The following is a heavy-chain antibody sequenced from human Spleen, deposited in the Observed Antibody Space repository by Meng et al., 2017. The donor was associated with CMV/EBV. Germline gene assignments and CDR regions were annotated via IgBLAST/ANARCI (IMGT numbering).Heavy chain of an antibody. CDR2: TYPGDSGA. V-gene: IGHV5-51*01. CDR1: FTSYR. CDR3: ARLRRRAINDFWSGYPHFDS. Sequence: FTSYRIGWVRQLPGKGLEWVAITYPGDSGARYSPSFQGQVTISADKSISTAYLRWSSLKASDTAMYYCARLRRRAINDFWSGYPHFDSWGQGTLVTVSS. D-gene: IGHD3-3*01. J-gene: IGHJ4*02.